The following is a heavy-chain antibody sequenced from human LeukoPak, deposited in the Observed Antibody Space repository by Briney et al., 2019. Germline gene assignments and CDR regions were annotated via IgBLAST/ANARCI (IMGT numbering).Heavy chain of an antibody. J-gene: IGHJ4*02. CDR3: ASVPWLLHYYFDY. CDR1: GGSISSSSYY. Sequence: SETLSLTCTVSGGSISSSSYYWGWIRQPPGKGLEWIGSIYYSGSTYYNPSLKSRVTISVDTSKNQFSLKLSSVTAADTAVYYCASVPWLLHYYFDYWGQGTLVTVSS. V-gene: IGHV4-39*01. D-gene: IGHD3-22*01. CDR2: IYYSGST.